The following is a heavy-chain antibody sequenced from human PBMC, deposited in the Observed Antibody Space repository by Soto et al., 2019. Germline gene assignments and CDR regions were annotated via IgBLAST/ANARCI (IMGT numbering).Heavy chain of an antibody. CDR3: ATMGTPVTGLYYFDY. J-gene: IGHJ4*02. CDR2: ISYSGTT. V-gene: IGHV4-30-4*01. CDR1: GGSISSGNYY. D-gene: IGHD4-17*01. Sequence: SETLSLTYTVSGGSISSGNYYWSWIRQPPGKGLEWIGFISYSGTTHYSASLRSRVSISVDTSKNQFSLDLSSVTAADTAVYYCATMGTPVTGLYYFDYWGQGTLVTVSS.